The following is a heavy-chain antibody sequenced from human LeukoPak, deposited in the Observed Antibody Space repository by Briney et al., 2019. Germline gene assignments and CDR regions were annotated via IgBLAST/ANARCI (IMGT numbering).Heavy chain of an antibody. CDR2: IYPGDSDT. J-gene: IGHJ3*02. V-gene: IGHV5-51*01. D-gene: IGHD3-22*01. Sequence: GESLKISCKGSGYSFTSYWIGWVRQMPGKGLERMGIIYPGDSDTRYSPSFQGQVTISADKSISTAYLQWSSLKASDTAMYYCARLNYDSSGMPDAFDIWGQGTMVTVSS. CDR3: ARLNYDSSGMPDAFDI. CDR1: GYSFTSYW.